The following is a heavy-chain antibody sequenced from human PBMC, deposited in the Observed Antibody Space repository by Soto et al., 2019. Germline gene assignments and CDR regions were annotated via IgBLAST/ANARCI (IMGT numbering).Heavy chain of an antibody. CDR3: AKVFYYYDSSGYYYFDY. J-gene: IGHJ4*02. V-gene: IGHV3-23*01. D-gene: IGHD3-22*01. CDR1: GFTVSSYA. Sequence: GGSLRLSWAASGFTVSSYAVSCFRQAPGKGPEWISSISGSGSTIYYADSVKGRFTISRDNSKNTLYLQMSSLRAEDTAVYYCAKVFYYYDSSGYYYFDYWGQGTLVTVSS. CDR2: ISGSGSTI.